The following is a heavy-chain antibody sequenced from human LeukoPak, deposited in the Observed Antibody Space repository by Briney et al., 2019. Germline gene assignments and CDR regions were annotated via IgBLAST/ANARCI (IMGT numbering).Heavy chain of an antibody. Sequence: GGSLRLSCAASGFTFSTYAMSWIRQAPGQGLERVSAISGSDPGTYHADSVKGRFTISRDNSKNTLYPQMNSLRAEDTAVYYCARGFTIVVPDYWGQGTLVTVSS. V-gene: IGHV3-23*01. CDR3: ARGFTIVVPDY. D-gene: IGHD2-2*01. J-gene: IGHJ4*02. CDR2: ISGSDPGT. CDR1: GFTFSTYA.